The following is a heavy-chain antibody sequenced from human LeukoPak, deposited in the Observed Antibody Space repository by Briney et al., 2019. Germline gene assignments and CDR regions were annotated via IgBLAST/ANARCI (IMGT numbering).Heavy chain of an antibody. J-gene: IGHJ4*02. V-gene: IGHV3-15*01. CDR2: IKSKSDGGTT. Sequence: GGSLRLSCAASGFTFNNAWMNWVRQAPGKGLEWVGRIKSKSDGGTTDYAAPVKGRFIISRDDSKNTLYLQMNSLKTEDTAVYFCATDGISEGTATDYWGQGTLVTVSS. CDR1: GFTFNNAW. D-gene: IGHD5-18*01. CDR3: ATDGISEGTATDY.